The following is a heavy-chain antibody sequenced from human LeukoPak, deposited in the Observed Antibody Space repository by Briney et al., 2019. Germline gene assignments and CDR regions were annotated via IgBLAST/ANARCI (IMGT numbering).Heavy chain of an antibody. CDR2: ISGSGGST. J-gene: IGHJ5*02. V-gene: IGHV3-23*01. CDR3: AKDPSYYYDSSGYFNWFDP. Sequence: GGSLRLSCAASGFTFSSYAMSWVRQAPGKGLEWVSAISGSGGSTYYADPVKGRFTISRDNSKNTLYLQMNSLRAEDTAVYYCAKDPSYYYDSSGYFNWFDPWGQGTLVTVSS. CDR1: GFTFSSYA. D-gene: IGHD3-22*01.